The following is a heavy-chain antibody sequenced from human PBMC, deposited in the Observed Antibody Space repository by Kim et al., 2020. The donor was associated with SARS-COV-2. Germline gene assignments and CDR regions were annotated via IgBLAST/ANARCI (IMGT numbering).Heavy chain of an antibody. CDR1: GFTFSSYA. CDR2: ISDTGSTT. J-gene: IGHJ4*02. Sequence: GGSLRLSCATSGFTFSSYAMSWVRQAPGKGLEWVSAISDTGSTTYYADSVKGRFTISRDNSKNTVCLQMDSLRAEDTAVYYCAKDPHCTSSRCFSVYWGQGTLVTVSP. D-gene: IGHD2-2*01. CDR3: AKDPHCTSSRCFSVY. V-gene: IGHV3-23*01.